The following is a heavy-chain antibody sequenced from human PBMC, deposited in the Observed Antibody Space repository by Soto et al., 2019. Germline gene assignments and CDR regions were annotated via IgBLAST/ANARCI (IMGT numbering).Heavy chain of an antibody. CDR3: ARDPARFSTYYYDSSGHVNWFDP. J-gene: IGHJ5*02. CDR2: IIPIFGTA. Sequence: GASVNVSCKASGGTFSSYAISWVRQAPGQGLEWMGGIIPIFGTANYAQKFQGRVTITADESTSAAYMELSSLRSEDTAVYYCARDPARFSTYYYDSSGHVNWFDPWGQGTLFTVSS. V-gene: IGHV1-69*13. CDR1: GGTFSSYA. D-gene: IGHD3-22*01.